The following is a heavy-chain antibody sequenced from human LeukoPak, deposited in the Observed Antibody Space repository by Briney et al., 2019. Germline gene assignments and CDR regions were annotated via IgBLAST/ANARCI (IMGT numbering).Heavy chain of an antibody. CDR2: ISGSGATT. CDR3: AKGSGAYYGDSSYFDY. V-gene: IGHV3-23*01. D-gene: IGHD4-17*01. CDR1: GFTFSSYG. J-gene: IGHJ4*02. Sequence: GGSLRLSCAASGFTFSSYGMHWVRQAPGKGLEWVAVISGSGATTYYADSVRGRFTISRDNSKNTLYLQMNSLGAEDTAVYYCAKGSGAYYGDSSYFDYWGQGTLVTVSS.